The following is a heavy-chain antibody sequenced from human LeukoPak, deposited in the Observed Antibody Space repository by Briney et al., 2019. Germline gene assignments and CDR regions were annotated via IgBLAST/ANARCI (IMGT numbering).Heavy chain of an antibody. CDR3: ARGPYCGGDCYGLFDY. D-gene: IGHD2-21*02. J-gene: IGHJ4*02. V-gene: IGHV4-34*01. CDR2: INHSGST. Sequence: SETLSLTCAVYGGSFSGYCWSWIRQPPGKGLEWIGEINHSGSTNYNPSLKSRVTISVDTSKNQFSLKLSSVTAADTAVYYCARGPYCGGDCYGLFDYWGQGTLVTVSS. CDR1: GGSFSGYC.